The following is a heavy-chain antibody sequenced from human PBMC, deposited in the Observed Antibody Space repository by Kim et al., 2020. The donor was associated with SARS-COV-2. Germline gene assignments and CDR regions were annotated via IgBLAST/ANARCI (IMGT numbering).Heavy chain of an antibody. V-gene: IGHV4-34*01. CDR1: GGSFSGYY. CDR3: ARGGHYNIWSGYERRGMDV. Sequence: SETLSLTCTVHGGSFSGYYWTWIRQAPGKGLEWIGEISHTGSTILNPSLKSRVTISTDTSNNHFSLKVTSVTAADMALYFCARGGHYNIWSGYERRGMDVWGQGTTVTVSS. CDR2: ISHTGST. D-gene: IGHD3-3*01. J-gene: IGHJ6*02.